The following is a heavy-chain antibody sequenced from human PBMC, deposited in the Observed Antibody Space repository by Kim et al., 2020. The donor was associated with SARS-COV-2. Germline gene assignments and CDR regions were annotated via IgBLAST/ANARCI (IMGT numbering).Heavy chain of an antibody. J-gene: IGHJ4*02. CDR2: INHSGST. V-gene: IGHV4-34*01. D-gene: IGHD3-3*01. CDR3: ARGEDYDFSD. Sequence: SETLSLTCAVYGGSFSGYYWSWIRQPPGKGLEWIGEINHSGSTNYNPSLKSRVTISVDTSKNQFSLKLSSVTAADTAVYYCARGEDYDFSDWGQGTLVTVSS. CDR1: GGSFSGYY.